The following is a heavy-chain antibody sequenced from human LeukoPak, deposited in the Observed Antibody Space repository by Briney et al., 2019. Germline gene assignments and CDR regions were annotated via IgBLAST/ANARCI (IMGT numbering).Heavy chain of an antibody. J-gene: IGHJ4*02. Sequence: ASVKVSCKASGYTFTGYYMHWVRQAPGQGLEWMGWINPNSGGTNYAQKFQGRVTMTRDTSISTAYMELSSLRSEDTAVYYCATDIRSYYYFDYWGQGTLVTVSS. CDR3: ATDIRSYYYFDY. CDR2: INPNSGGT. CDR1: GYTFTGYY. D-gene: IGHD1-26*01. V-gene: IGHV1-2*02.